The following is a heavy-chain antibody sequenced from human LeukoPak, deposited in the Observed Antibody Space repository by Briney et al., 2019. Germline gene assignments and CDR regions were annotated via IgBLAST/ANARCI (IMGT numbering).Heavy chain of an antibody. J-gene: IGHJ3*01. V-gene: IGHV3-73*01. D-gene: IGHD1-26*01. CDR1: GFTFSGSA. Sequence: GGSLRLSCAASGFTFSGSAMHWVRQASGKGLEWVGRIRSKANSYATAYAASVKGRFTISRDDSTNTAYLQMNSLKTEDTAVYYCTRLSGIVGATRSWGQGTMVTVSS. CDR2: IRSKANSYAT. CDR3: TRLSGIVGATRS.